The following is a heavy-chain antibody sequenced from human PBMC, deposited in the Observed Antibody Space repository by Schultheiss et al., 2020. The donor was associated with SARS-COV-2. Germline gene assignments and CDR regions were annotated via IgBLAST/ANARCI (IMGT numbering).Heavy chain of an antibody. CDR1: GFTFSSYS. CDR3: ARDVYGSGISLGELGLNYYYYYMDV. CDR2: ISSSSSYI. D-gene: IGHD3-10*01. Sequence: GGSLRLSCAASGFTFSSYSMNWVRQAPGKGLEWVSSISSSSSYIYYADSVKGRFTISRDNAKNSLYLQMNSLRAEDTAVYYCARDVYGSGISLGELGLNYYYYYMDVWGKGTTVTVSS. J-gene: IGHJ6*03. V-gene: IGHV3-21*01.